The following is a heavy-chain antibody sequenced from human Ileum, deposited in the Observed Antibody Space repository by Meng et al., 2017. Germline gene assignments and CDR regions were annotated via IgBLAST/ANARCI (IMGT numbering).Heavy chain of an antibody. V-gene: IGHV3-74*03. Sequence: GESLKISCVASGFSLGSYWMHWVRQAPGKGLVWVSRINRDGSTTTYADSVKGRFTISRDNANNMVYLQMNSLRAEDTAVYYCVRPGRWELLRGGLDVWGQGTTVTVSS. CDR1: GFSLGSYW. D-gene: IGHD1-26*01. CDR2: INRDGSTT. CDR3: VRPGRWELLRGGLDV. J-gene: IGHJ6*02.